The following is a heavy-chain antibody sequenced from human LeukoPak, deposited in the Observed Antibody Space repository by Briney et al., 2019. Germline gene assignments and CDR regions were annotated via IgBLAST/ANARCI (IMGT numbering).Heavy chain of an antibody. V-gene: IGHV1-69*05. D-gene: IGHD1/OR15-1a*01. CDR1: GGTFSSYA. CDR3: ARVLTGITDY. Sequence: GASVKVSCKASGGTFSSYAISWVRQAPGQGLEWMGGIIPIFGTANYAQKFQGRVTITRDTSASTAYMELSSLRSEDTAVYYCARVLTGITDYWGQGTLVTVSS. CDR2: IIPIFGTA. J-gene: IGHJ4*02.